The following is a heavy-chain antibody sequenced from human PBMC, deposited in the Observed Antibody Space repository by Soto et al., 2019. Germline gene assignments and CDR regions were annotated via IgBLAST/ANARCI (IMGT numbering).Heavy chain of an antibody. J-gene: IGHJ5*01. CDR2: IIPIFGTA. CDR1: GGTISSYA. Sequence: QVQLEQSGAEVKKPGSSVKVSCKASGGTISSYAISWVRQAPGQGLEWMGGIIPIFGTANYAQKFRGRVTITADESRSTDYMELSSLRSEDTAVYYCARGGLRWFDSWGQGTLVTVSS. D-gene: IGHD4-17*01. V-gene: IGHV1-69*01. CDR3: ARGGLRWFDS.